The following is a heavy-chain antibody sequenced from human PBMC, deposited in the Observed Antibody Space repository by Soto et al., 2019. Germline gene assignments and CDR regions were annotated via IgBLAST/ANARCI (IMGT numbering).Heavy chain of an antibody. CDR3: ARLTGYSSGWFDF. CDR1: GYPFSNHG. V-gene: IGHV1-18*04. CDR2: ISTFNGNT. D-gene: IGHD6-19*01. J-gene: IGHJ4*02. Sequence: QVQMVQSGAEVKKPGASVKVSCKASGYPFSNHGITWVRQVPGQGLEWMGWISTFNGNTNYAQKFHGRVTMTTDTSTNTADMELRSLDSDDTAVYYCARLTGYSSGWFDFWGQGTLVTVSS.